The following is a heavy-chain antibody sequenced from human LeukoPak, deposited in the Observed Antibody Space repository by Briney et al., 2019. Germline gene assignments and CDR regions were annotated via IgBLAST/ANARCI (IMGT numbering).Heavy chain of an antibody. J-gene: IGHJ5*02. CDR3: ARCNAPYYYDSTGYYWFDP. V-gene: IGHV4-4*09. CDR2: IYTSGST. Sequence: SETLSLTCAVSGDSITNFYGSWIRQSPGKGLEWIGDIYTSGSTKYHPSLKSRATISVDTSKNQFSLKLFSVTAADTAVYYCARCNAPYYYDSTGYYWFDPWGQGTLVTVSS. D-gene: IGHD3-22*01. CDR1: GDSITNFY.